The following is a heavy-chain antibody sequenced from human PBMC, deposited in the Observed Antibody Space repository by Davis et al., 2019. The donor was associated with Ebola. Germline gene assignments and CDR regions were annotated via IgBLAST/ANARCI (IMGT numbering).Heavy chain of an antibody. D-gene: IGHD3-16*01. Sequence: GGPLRSPCAAPGFTFSSYGMHWVRQAPAKGLEWVAVISYDGSDKYYADSVKGRFTISRDNSKNTLYLQMSSLRAEDTAVYYCVKDGGERNWYFDLWGRGTLVTVSS. CDR2: ISYDGSDK. CDR3: VKDGGERNWYFDL. CDR1: GFTFSSYG. V-gene: IGHV3-30*18. J-gene: IGHJ2*01.